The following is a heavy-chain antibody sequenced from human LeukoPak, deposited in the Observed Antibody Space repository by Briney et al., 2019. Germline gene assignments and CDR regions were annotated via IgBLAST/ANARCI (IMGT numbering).Heavy chain of an antibody. CDR1: GFIFKKYW. V-gene: IGHV3-7*01. D-gene: IGHD5-24*01. Sequence: PGGSLRLSCAASGFIFKKYWMNWVRQVPGKGLECLANIKEDGSETYYADSVKGRFTISRGNPKNLLFLQINSLRVEDTAVYYCARETPRRGETRDSYRWGQGTVVTVSS. CDR2: IKEDGSET. J-gene: IGHJ4*02. CDR3: ARETPRRGETRDSYR.